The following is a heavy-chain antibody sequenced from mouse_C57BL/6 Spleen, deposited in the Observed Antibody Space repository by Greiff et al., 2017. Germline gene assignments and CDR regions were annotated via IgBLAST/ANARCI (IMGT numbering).Heavy chain of an antibody. CDR1: GYTFTSYT. Sequence: QVQLQQSGAELARPGASVKMSCKASGYTFTSYTMHWVNQRPGQGLEWIGYINPSSGYTKSNQKFKGKATLTADKSSSTAYMQLSSLTSEDSAVYYCSRGGYAMDDGGQGTSVTVAS. V-gene: IGHV1-4*01. CDR2: INPSSGYT. J-gene: IGHJ4*01. CDR3: SRGGYAMDD.